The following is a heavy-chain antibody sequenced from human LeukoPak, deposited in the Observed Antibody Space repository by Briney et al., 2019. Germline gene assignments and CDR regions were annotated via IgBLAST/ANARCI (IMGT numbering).Heavy chain of an antibody. D-gene: IGHD4-17*01. V-gene: IGHV4-61*02. J-gene: IGHJ4*02. CDR3: ASVQDYGDYYFDY. Sequence: SETLSLTCTVSGGSISSGSYYWSWIRQPAGKGLEWIGRIYTSGSTNYNPSLKSRVTISVDTSKNQFSLKLSSVTAADTAVYYCASVQDYGDYYFDYWGQETLVTVSS. CDR1: GGSISSGSYY. CDR2: IYTSGST.